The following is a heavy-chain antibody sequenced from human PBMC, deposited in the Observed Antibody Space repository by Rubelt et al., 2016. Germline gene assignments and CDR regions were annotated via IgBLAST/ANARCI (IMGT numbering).Heavy chain of an antibody. CDR3: AKSTMVRRTWGDLGFDP. J-gene: IGHJ5*02. D-gene: IGHD3-10*01. Sequence: LGEGLMWVSRINTEGSITNYADSVKGRFTISRDNSRNTLFLQMNSLRAEDTAVYYCAKSTMVRRTWGDLGFDPWGQGTLVTVSS. CDR2: INTEGSIT. V-gene: IGHV3-74*01.